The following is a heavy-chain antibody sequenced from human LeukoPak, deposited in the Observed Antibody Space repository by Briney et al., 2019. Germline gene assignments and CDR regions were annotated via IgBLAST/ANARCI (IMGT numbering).Heavy chain of an antibody. CDR1: GFTFSSYS. CDR2: ISTSSNTV. Sequence: GGSLRLSCAASGFTFSSYSMNWVRQAPGKGLEWVSYISTSSNTVYYADSVKGRFTISRDNAKNSLYLQMNSLRAEDTAVYYCARGDCSGGSCYLSLTTIDYWGQGTLVTVSS. D-gene: IGHD2-15*01. CDR3: ARGDCSGGSCYLSLTTIDY. V-gene: IGHV3-48*01. J-gene: IGHJ4*02.